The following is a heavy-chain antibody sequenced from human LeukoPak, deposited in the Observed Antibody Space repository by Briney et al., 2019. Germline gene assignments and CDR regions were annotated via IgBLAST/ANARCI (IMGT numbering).Heavy chain of an antibody. Sequence: GGCLRLSCAASGLTFDGYAKHWVRKAPGKGLEWVSGIRWNSGSIGYADSVKGRFTISRDNAKNSLYLQMNSLRAEDTALYYCAKADPYYYDSSGYYQFDYWGQGTLVTVSS. J-gene: IGHJ4*02. CDR2: IRWNSGSI. V-gene: IGHV3-9*01. D-gene: IGHD3-22*01. CDR3: AKADPYYYDSSGYYQFDY. CDR1: GLTFDGYA.